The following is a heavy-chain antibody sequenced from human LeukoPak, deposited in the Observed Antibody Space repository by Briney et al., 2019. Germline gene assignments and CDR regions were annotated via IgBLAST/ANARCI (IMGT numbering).Heavy chain of an antibody. Sequence: GGSLRLSCAASGFTFSSNYMSWVRQAPGKGLEWVSVISGSGGSTYYADSMKGRFTISRDNSKNTLYLQMDSLRAEDTAVYYCAKTLGYCSGGSCYSGVIDYWGQGTLGTVSS. J-gene: IGHJ4*02. CDR1: GFTFSSNY. V-gene: IGHV3-23*01. CDR3: AKTLGYCSGGSCYSGVIDY. CDR2: ISGSGGST. D-gene: IGHD2-15*01.